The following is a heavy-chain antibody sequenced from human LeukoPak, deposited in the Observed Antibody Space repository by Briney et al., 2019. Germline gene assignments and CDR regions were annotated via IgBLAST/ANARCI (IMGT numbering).Heavy chain of an antibody. J-gene: IGHJ4*02. CDR2: IPYDGSNK. CDR1: GFTFSSYA. D-gene: IGHD5-24*01. Sequence: GGSLRLSCAASGFTFSSYAMHWVRQAPGKGLEWVAVIPYDGSNKYYADSVKGRFTISRDNSKNTLYLQMNSLRAEDTAVYYCARPAEMATIPSNFDYWGQGTLVTVSS. V-gene: IGHV3-30*04. CDR3: ARPAEMATIPSNFDY.